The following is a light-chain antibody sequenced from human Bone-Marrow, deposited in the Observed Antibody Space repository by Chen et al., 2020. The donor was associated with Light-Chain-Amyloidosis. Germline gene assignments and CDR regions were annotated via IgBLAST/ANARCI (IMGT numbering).Light chain of an antibody. J-gene: IGLJ2*01. V-gene: IGLV3-25*03. CDR2: RDT. CDR3: QSADSSGTYEVI. Sequence: SYELTQPPSVSVSPGQTARITCSGDDLPTKYAYWYQQKPGQAPVLVIHRDTERPSGISERFSGYRSGTTATWTISGVQAEDEADYHCQSADSSGTYEVIFGGGTKLTVL. CDR1: DLPTKY.